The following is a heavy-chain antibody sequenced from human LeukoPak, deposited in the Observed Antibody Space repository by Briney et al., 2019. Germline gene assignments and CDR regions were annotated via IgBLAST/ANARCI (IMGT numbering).Heavy chain of an antibody. Sequence: GGSLRLSCAASGFTFSSYAMTWVRQAPGKGLEWVSTIVGSGRTTYYAETVRGRFTISRDNSNNTLFLQMSSLRAEDTALYYCAKMGGRLAHYMDVWGTGTTVTVSS. CDR2: IVGSGRTT. J-gene: IGHJ6*03. CDR1: GFTFSSYA. D-gene: IGHD3-16*01. V-gene: IGHV3-23*01. CDR3: AKMGGRLAHYMDV.